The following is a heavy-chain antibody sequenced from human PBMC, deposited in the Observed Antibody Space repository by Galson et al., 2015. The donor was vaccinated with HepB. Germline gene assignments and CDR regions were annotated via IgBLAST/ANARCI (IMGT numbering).Heavy chain of an antibody. Sequence: SLRLSCAASGFNFSDYYMSWIRQAPGTGLEWVSYISSSGVIRYYADSVKGRFTISRDSAKNSLYLQMNSLRAEDTAKYYCARAAMGRGHTSTGYYSAMDAWCQGTPGAVS. CDR1: GFNFSDYY. CDR2: ISSSGVIR. CDR3: ARAAMGRGHTSTGYYSAMDA. D-gene: IGHD3-10*01. J-gene: IGHJ6*02. V-gene: IGHV3-11*01.